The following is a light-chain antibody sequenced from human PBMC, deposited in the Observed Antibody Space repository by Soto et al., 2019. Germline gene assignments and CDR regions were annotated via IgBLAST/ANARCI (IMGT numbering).Light chain of an antibody. CDR1: QSISSW. CDR3: QQYNILST. V-gene: IGKV1-5*01. Sequence: DIHMTQSPSTLSASVGDRVTITCRASQSISSWLAWYQQKPGKAPKLLIYDASTLESGVPTRFSGSGSGTEFTLTISSLHPDDFATYYCQQYNILSTFGQGTKVDIK. CDR2: DAS. J-gene: IGKJ1*01.